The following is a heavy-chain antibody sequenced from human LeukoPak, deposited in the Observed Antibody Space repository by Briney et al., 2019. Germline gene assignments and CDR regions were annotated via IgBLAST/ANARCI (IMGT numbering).Heavy chain of an antibody. V-gene: IGHV1-69*13. D-gene: IGHD3-3*01. CDR3: ARERFLEWLSGFYYYYYGMDV. CDR2: IIPIFGTA. Sequence: ASVKVSCKASGGTFSSYAISWVRQAPGQGLEWMGGIIPIFGTANYAQKFQGRVTITADESTSTAYMELSSLRSEDTAVYYCARERFLEWLSGFYYYYYGMDVWGQGTTVTVSS. CDR1: GGTFSSYA. J-gene: IGHJ6*02.